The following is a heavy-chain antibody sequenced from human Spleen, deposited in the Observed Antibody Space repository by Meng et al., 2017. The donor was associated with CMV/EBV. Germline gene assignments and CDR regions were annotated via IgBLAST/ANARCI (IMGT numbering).Heavy chain of an antibody. CDR3: ARAEPTFDHDSTAYYTPIIDY. CDR2: ISVYNDNT. D-gene: IGHD3-22*01. J-gene: IGHJ4*02. Sequence: ASVKVSCKASGYTFTSFGISWVRQAPGQGLEWMGWISVYNDNTKYVEKVQDRITMTTDTSTSTAYMELRSLRSDDTAVYYCARAEPTFDHDSTAYYTPIIDYWGQGTLVTVSS. V-gene: IGHV1-18*01. CDR1: GYTFTSFG.